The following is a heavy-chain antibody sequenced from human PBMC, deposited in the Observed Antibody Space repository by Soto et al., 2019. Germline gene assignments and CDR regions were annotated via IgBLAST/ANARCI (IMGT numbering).Heavy chain of an antibody. CDR2: IDPSDSYT. D-gene: IGHD1-26*01. V-gene: IGHV5-10-1*01. Sequence: PGEALKISCETSGYSFTTYWISWVRQMPGKGLEWMGKIDPSDSYTNYSPSFQGHVTISVDKSISTAYLQWSSLTATDTAMYFCARLVGATPYNWFDPWGQGTLVTVSS. CDR1: GYSFTTYW. CDR3: ARLVGATPYNWFDP. J-gene: IGHJ5*02.